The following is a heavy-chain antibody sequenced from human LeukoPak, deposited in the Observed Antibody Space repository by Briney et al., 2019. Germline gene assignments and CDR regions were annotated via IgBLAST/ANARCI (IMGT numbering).Heavy chain of an antibody. CDR3: ARDYNNEDVFDI. CDR1: GFTFDDYA. CDR2: ISWNSGSI. V-gene: IGHV3-9*01. D-gene: IGHD1-1*01. J-gene: IGHJ3*02. Sequence: GGSLRLSCAASGFTFDDYAMHWVRQAPGKGLEWVSGISWNSGSIGYADSVKGRFTISRDNAKNSLYLQMNSLRGEDTAVYYCARDYNNEDVFDIWGQGTMVTVSS.